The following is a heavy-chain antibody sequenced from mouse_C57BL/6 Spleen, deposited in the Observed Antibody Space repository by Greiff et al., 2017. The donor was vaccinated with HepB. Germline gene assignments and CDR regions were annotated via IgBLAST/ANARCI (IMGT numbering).Heavy chain of an antibody. CDR3: VSPRAGRDWCAY. CDR1: GYTFSSSG. J-gene: IGHJ3*01. CDR2: IYPGDGDT. V-gene: IGHV1-82*01. Sequence: QVQLQQSGPELVKPGASVKISCKASGYTFSSSGMNWVKQRPGKGLEWIGRIYPGDGDTNYNEKFKGKATLTADKSSSTAYMKLSSLTSEDSAVYSWVSPRAGRDWCAYWGQGTLVTVSA.